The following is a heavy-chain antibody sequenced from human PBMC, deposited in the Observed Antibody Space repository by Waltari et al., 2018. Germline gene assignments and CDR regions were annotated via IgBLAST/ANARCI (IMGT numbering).Heavy chain of an antibody. J-gene: IGHJ4*02. CDR2: INTVTGKT. CDR3: AREPLLLDY. V-gene: IGHV1-18*04. CDR1: GYTLTRNG. Sequence: QVQLVQSGAEVTKPGASGKVPCRASGYTLTRNGSSWGRQAPGQGLEWRGGINTVTGKTDYAQKFQGRVTMSTDTSTSTVHMELWSLRSDDTAVYYCAREPLLLDYWGQGTLVTVSS.